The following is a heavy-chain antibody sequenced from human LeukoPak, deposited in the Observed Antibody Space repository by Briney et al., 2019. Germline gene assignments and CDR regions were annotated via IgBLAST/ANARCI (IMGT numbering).Heavy chain of an antibody. CDR3: ARPRTHNKQWLVNPLGY. CDR1: GYTFTGYY. CDR2: INPNSGGT. Sequence: ASMKVSCKASGYTFTGYYMHWVRQAPGQGLEWMGRINPNSGGTNYAQKFQGRVTMTRDTSISTAYMELSRLRSDDTAVYYCARPRTHNKQWLVNPLGYWGQGTLVTVSS. D-gene: IGHD6-19*01. J-gene: IGHJ4*02. V-gene: IGHV1-2*06.